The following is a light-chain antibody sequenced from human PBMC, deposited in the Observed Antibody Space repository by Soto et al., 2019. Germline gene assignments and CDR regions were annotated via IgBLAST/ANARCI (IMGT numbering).Light chain of an antibody. Sequence: EIGLSLSAGTLSLSTGERATLSWRASQSVSSSYLAWYQQKPGQAPRLLIYGASSRATGIPDRFSGSGSGTDFTLTISRLEPEDFAVYYCQQSHSSPPWTFGQG. CDR2: GAS. V-gene: IGKV3-20*01. CDR1: QSVSSSY. CDR3: QQSHSSPPWT. J-gene: IGKJ1*01.